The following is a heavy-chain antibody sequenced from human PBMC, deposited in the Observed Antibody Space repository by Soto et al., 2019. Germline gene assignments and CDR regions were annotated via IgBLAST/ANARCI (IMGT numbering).Heavy chain of an antibody. D-gene: IGHD6-13*01. CDR3: AKDMIAAAGARMDV. Sequence: GVSLRLSCAASGFIFSSYCMSWVRQAPGKGPEWVSAISGSGGSTYYADSVKGRFTISRDNSKNTLYLQMNSLRAEDTAVYYCAKDMIAAAGARMDVWGGGTTVTVPS. CDR2: ISGSGGST. CDR1: GFIFSSYC. V-gene: IGHV3-23*01. J-gene: IGHJ6*04.